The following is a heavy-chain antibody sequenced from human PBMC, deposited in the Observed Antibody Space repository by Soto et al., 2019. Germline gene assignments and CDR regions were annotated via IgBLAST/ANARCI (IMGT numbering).Heavy chain of an antibody. J-gene: IGHJ4*02. CDR1: GYTFNSYG. V-gene: IGHV1-18*01. D-gene: IGHD3-16*01. CDR2: ISAYNGNT. Sequence: QVKLVQSGAEVKKPGASVKVSCKASGYTFNSYGISWVRQAPGQGLEWMGWISAYNGNTKYAQKVQGRVTMTTDTATSTAYMELGSLRSDDSAVYYCARDPALGGPFDYWGQGTLGTVSS. CDR3: ARDPALGGPFDY.